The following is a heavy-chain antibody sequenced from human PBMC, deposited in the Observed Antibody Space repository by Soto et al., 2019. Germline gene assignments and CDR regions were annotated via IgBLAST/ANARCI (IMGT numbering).Heavy chain of an antibody. Sequence: ASVKVSCKASGYTFTTYYISWVRQAPGQGLEWMGRISTYNGNTNYPQSLQGRLTMTTDTSTTTAYMELRSLRSDDTAVYYCARDPSHEQRVNAPNLYGMAVWGQGTRAT. J-gene: IGHJ6*02. CDR2: ISTYNGNT. CDR3: ARDPSHEQRVNAPNLYGMAV. V-gene: IGHV1-18*01. CDR1: GYTFTTYY. D-gene: IGHD2-21*01.